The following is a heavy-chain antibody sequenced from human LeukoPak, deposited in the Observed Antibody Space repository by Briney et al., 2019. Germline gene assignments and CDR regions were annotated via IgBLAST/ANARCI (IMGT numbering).Heavy chain of an antibody. J-gene: IGHJ4*02. V-gene: IGHV4-59*01. CDR1: GGSISYYY. D-gene: IGHD3-22*01. Sequence: SETLSLTCTVSGGSISYYYWSWIRQPPGKGLEWIGYIHYSGSTNYNPSLKSRVTISLDTSKNQFSLKLTAVTAADTAVYYCARITYYYDSSGYYYFDYWGQGTLVTVSS. CDR2: IHYSGST. CDR3: ARITYYYDSSGYYYFDY.